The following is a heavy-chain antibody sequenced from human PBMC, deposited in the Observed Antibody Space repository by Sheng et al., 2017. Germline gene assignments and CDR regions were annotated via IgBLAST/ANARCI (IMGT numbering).Heavy chain of an antibody. CDR1: GFTFDDYA. Sequence: EVQLVESGGGLVQPGRSLRLSCAASGFTFDDYAMHWVRQAPGKGLEWVSGISWNSGSIGYADSVKGRFTISRDNAKNSLYLQMNSLRAEDMALYYCAKDIAAAGPYYFDYWGQGTLVTVSS. D-gene: IGHD6-13*01. CDR3: AKDIAAAGPYYFDY. CDR2: ISWNSGSI. J-gene: IGHJ4*02. V-gene: IGHV3-9*03.